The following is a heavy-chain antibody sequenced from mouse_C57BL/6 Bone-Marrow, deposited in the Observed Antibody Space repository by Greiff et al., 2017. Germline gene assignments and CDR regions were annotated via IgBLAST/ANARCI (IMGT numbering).Heavy chain of an antibody. Sequence: VQLQQPGAELVMPGASVKLSCKASGYTFTSYWMHWVKQRPGQGLEWIGEIDPSDSYTNYNQKFKGKSTLTVDKSSSTAYMQLSSLTSEDSAVYYCARFYGYTWFAYWGQGTLVTVSA. V-gene: IGHV1-69*01. CDR3: ARFYGYTWFAY. D-gene: IGHD2-2*01. J-gene: IGHJ3*01. CDR2: IDPSDSYT. CDR1: GYTFTSYW.